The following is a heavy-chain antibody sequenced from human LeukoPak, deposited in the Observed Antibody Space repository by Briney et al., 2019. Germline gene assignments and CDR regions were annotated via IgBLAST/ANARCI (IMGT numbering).Heavy chain of an antibody. CDR1: GGSISSSSYY. Sequence: TSETLSLTCTVSGGSISSSSYYWGWIRQPPGKGLEWIGSIYYSGSTYYNPSLKSRVTISVDTSKNQFSLKLSSVTAADTAVYYCTRANGYGLIDYWGQGTLVTVSS. J-gene: IGHJ4*02. CDR3: TRANGYGLIDY. V-gene: IGHV4-39*01. CDR2: IYYSGST. D-gene: IGHD3-10*01.